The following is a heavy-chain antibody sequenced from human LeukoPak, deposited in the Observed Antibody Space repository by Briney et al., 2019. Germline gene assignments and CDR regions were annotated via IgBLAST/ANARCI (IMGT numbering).Heavy chain of an antibody. J-gene: IGHJ2*01. CDR3: ARGRGSGWFYWYFDL. Sequence: SETLSLTCTVSGGSISSGSYYWSWIRQPAGKGLEWIGRICTSGSTNYNPSLKSRVTISVDTSKNQFSLKLSSVTAADTAVYYCARGRGSGWFYWYFDLWGRGTLVTVSS. CDR1: GGSISSGSYY. CDR2: ICTSGST. D-gene: IGHD6-19*01. V-gene: IGHV4-61*02.